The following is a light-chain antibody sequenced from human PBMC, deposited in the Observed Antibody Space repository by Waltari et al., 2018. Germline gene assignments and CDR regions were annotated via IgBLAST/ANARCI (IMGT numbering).Light chain of an antibody. V-gene: IGLV2-8*01. CDR1: SSDLGSINY. Sequence: QSALTQPPSASGSPGQSVTISCTGTSSDLGSINYFSWYQQHPGKAPKLMIYEVSKRPSGVPDRFSGSKSGNTASLTVSGLQAEDEADYYCSSYAGSNNFDVFGTGTKVTVL. J-gene: IGLJ1*01. CDR3: SSYAGSNNFDV. CDR2: EVS.